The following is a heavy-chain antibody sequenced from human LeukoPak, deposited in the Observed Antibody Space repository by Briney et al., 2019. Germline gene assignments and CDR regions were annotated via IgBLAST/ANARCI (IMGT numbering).Heavy chain of an antibody. CDR1: GFTFSSYE. V-gene: IGHV3-48*03. Sequence: GGSLRLSCAASGFTFSSYEMNWVRQAPGKGLEWVSYISSSGSTIYYADSVKGRFTISRDNAKNSLYLQMNSLRAEDTALYYCARDNSEIRYYYYYMDVWGKGTTVTVSS. J-gene: IGHJ6*03. D-gene: IGHD3-10*01. CDR3: ARDNSEIRYYYYYMDV. CDR2: ISSSGSTI.